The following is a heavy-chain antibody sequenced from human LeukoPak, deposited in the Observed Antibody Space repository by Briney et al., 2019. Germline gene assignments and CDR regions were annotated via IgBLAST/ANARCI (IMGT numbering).Heavy chain of an antibody. V-gene: IGHV3-30*02. CDR1: GFTFSSYG. Sequence: GGSLRLLCAASGFTFSSYGMHWVRQAPGKGLEWVAFIRYDGSNKYYADSVKGRFTISRDNSKNTLYLQMNSLRAEDTAVYYCAREANYYGSGSFPFDPWGQGTLVTVSS. CDR2: IRYDGSNK. CDR3: AREANYYGSGSFPFDP. D-gene: IGHD3-10*01. J-gene: IGHJ5*02.